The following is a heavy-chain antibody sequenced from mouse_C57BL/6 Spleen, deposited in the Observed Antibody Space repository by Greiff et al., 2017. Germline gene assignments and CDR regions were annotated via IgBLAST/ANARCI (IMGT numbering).Heavy chain of an antibody. D-gene: IGHD1-1*01. J-gene: IGHJ2*01. CDR2: IDPETGGT. CDR3: TRFGYYGRNYFDC. V-gene: IGHV1-15*01. CDR1: GYTFTDYE. Sequence: QVQLKESGAELVRPGASVTLSCKASGYTFTDYEMHWVKQTPVHGLEWIGAIDPETGGTAYNQKFKGKAILTADKSSSTAYMELRSLTSEDSAVYYCTRFGYYGRNYFDCWGQGTTLTVSS.